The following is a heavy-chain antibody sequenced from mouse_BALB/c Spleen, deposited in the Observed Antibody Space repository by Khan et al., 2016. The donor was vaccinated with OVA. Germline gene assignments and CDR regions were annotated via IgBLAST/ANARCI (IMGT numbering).Heavy chain of an antibody. D-gene: IGHD1-1*01. Sequence: DVQLVESGGDVVKPGGSLKLSCAASGFTFSTYGMSWVRQTPDKRLEWVATVSTGGHYTYYPATVKGRFTISRDNAKNTLYLQMSSLKSEDTAMFYCARLAYYYDSEGFAYWGQGTLDTVSA. CDR2: VSTGGHYT. J-gene: IGHJ3*01. V-gene: IGHV5-6*01. CDR3: ARLAYYYDSEGFAY. CDR1: GFTFSTYG.